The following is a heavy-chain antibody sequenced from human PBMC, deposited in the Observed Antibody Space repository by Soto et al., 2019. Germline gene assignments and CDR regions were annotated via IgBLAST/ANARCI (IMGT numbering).Heavy chain of an antibody. CDR1: GFTFSSYW. Sequence: GSLRLSCAASGFTFSSYWMHWVRQAPGKGLVWVSRINSDGSSTSYADSVKGRFTISRDNAKNTLYLQMNSLRAEDTAVYYCARDRELVTFDGCYYGIEVWGQGTTVTVSS. V-gene: IGHV3-74*01. CDR3: ARDRELVTFDGCYYGIEV. J-gene: IGHJ6*02. D-gene: IGHD6-6*01. CDR2: INSDGSST.